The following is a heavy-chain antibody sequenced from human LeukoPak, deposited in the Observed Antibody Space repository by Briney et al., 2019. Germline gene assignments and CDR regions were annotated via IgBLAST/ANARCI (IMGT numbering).Heavy chain of an antibody. CDR3: ARDRGNSGYGIDY. Sequence: GGSLRLSCAASGFFFSNYWMSWVRQAQGKGLEWVANINLDGNGRFYVDSVKGRFTISRDNAKNTLYLQMNSLRAEDTAVYYCARDRGNSGYGIDYWGQGTLVTVSS. V-gene: IGHV3-7*01. CDR1: GFFFSNYW. CDR2: INLDGNGR. D-gene: IGHD5-12*01. J-gene: IGHJ4*02.